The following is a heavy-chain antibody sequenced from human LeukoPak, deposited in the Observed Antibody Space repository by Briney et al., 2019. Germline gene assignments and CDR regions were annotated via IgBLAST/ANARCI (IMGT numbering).Heavy chain of an antibody. V-gene: IGHV4-59*01. CDR3: ARAGAYCSTTSCACDS. D-gene: IGHD2-2*01. CDR2: VHYSGST. J-gene: IGHJ4*02. CDR1: GGSITSYY. Sequence: SETLSLTCIVSGGSITSYYWSWIRQPPGKGLEWIGYVHYSGSTDYNPSLRSRVTISLGTSKNQFSLKLNSMTAADTAIYYCARAGAYCSTTSCACDSWGQGTLATVSS.